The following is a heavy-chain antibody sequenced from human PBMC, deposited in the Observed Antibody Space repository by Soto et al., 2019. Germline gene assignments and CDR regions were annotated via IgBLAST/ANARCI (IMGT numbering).Heavy chain of an antibody. CDR2: IYSGGSI. CDR3: ARGENDAFDI. V-gene: IGHV3-53*01. CDR1: EFTLSSNY. Sequence: PGGSLRLSCAASEFTLSSNYMSWVRQAPGKGLEWVSVIYSGGSIYYADSVKGRFTISRDNSKNSLYLQMNNLRAEDTAIYYCARGENDAFDIWGQGTMVTVSS. J-gene: IGHJ3*02.